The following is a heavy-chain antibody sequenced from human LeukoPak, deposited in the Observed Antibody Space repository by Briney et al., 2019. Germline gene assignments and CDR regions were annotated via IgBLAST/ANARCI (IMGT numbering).Heavy chain of an antibody. CDR2: INPNSGGT. J-gene: IGHJ4*02. D-gene: IGHD3-3*01. V-gene: IGHV1-2*02. CDR1: GYTFTGYY. CDR3: ARSYDFWSGYYSF. Sequence: GSVKVSCKASGYTFTGYYMHWVRQPPGQGLGWMGWINPNSGGTNYAQKFQGRVTMTRDTSISTAYMELSRLRSDDTAVYYCARSYDFWSGYYSFWGQGTLVTVSS.